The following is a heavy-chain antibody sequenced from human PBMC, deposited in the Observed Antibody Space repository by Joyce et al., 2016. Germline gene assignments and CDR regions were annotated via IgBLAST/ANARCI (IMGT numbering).Heavy chain of an antibody. CDR2: IFHTGTS. Sequence: QVQLQESGPGLVKPSQTLSLTCTISGGSISSRDDYWSWIRQHPGEGLEWIGYIFHTGTSSYNPSLKSRATISLDTSRKQLSWNLTSVTAADTAVYYCARGNDILTGYYLPTHFDSWGQGTLVTVSS. V-gene: IGHV4-31*03. J-gene: IGHJ4*02. D-gene: IGHD3-9*01. CDR1: GGSISSRDDY. CDR3: ARGNDILTGYYLPTHFDS.